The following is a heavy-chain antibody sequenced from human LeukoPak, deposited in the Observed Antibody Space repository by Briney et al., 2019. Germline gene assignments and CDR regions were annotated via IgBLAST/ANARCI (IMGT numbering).Heavy chain of an antibody. CDR1: GFMFSKYD. D-gene: IGHD2-2*01. CDR3: AKGPIPCSSTSCPRSAFDI. CDR2: IDRDGVT. Sequence: GGSLRLSCAASGFMFSKYDMHWVRQVTGKGLEWVSGIDRDGVTYYSGSVRGRFTTSRDNAKNSLDLQMNTLRAEDTAMYYCAKGPIPCSSTSCPRSAFDIWGQGTMITVSS. V-gene: IGHV3-13*01. J-gene: IGHJ3*02.